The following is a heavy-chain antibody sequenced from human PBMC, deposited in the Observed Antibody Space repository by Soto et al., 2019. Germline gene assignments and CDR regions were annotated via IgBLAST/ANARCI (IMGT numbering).Heavy chain of an antibody. Sequence: PGGSLRRSCAASGFSFSDYYMSWIRQAPGKGLGWVSYIITSDSYTNYAESVKGRFSISRDNAKNSLYLQMNSLRAEDTAVYYCARAPHGVSYFTGLDVWGRGTTVTVSS. V-gene: IGHV3-11*06. CDR2: IITSDSYT. CDR1: GFSFSDYY. D-gene: IGHD1-26*01. CDR3: ARAPHGVSYFTGLDV. J-gene: IGHJ6*02.